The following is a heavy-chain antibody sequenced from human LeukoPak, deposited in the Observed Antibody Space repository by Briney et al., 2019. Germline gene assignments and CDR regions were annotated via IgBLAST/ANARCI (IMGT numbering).Heavy chain of an antibody. CDR2: IYYSGST. CDR3: ARGSPGSFDI. Sequence: SQTLSLTCTVSGGSISSGGYYWSWIRQPPGKGLEWIGYIYYSGSTDYNPSLKSRVTISVDTSKNQFSLKLTSVTAADTAVYYCARGSPGSFDIWGQGTVVTVPS. CDR1: GGSISSGGYY. J-gene: IGHJ3*02. V-gene: IGHV4-61*08.